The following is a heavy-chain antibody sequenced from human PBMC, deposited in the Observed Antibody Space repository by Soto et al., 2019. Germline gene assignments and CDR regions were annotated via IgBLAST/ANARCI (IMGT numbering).Heavy chain of an antibody. V-gene: IGHV3-23*01. Sequence: SGGSLRLSCAASGFTFSSYTLSWVRQAPGKGLEWVSSISTSGDTTSYADSVKGQFTISRDNSKNTLFLQMNSLRAEDTAVYYCRGVYDSSGVYFHHWGQGTLVTVYS. CDR1: GFTFSSYT. J-gene: IGHJ1*01. CDR3: RGVYDSSGVYFHH. D-gene: IGHD3-22*01. CDR2: ISTSGDTT.